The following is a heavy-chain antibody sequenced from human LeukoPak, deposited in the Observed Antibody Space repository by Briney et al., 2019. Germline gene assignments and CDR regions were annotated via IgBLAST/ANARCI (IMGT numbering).Heavy chain of an antibody. Sequence: SETLSLTCTVSGDSINNGDYYWSWIRQPPGTGLEWIGYIYYSGSAYYTPSLRSRASMSIDTSKNQFSLNLKSVTAADTAVYYCAREGVVTAHMDYWGQGALVTVSS. CDR3: AREGVVTAHMDY. J-gene: IGHJ4*02. D-gene: IGHD2-21*02. CDR1: GDSINNGDYY. V-gene: IGHV4-30-4*01. CDR2: IYYSGSA.